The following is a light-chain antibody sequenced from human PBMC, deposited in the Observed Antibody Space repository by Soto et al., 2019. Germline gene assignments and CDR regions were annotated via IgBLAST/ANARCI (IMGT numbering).Light chain of an antibody. V-gene: IGLV2-23*03. CDR2: EGS. Sequence: QSALTQPASVSGSPGQSITISCTGTSSDVGSYNLVSWYQQHPGKAHKLMIYEGSKRPSGVSNRVSGSKSGNTASLTISGLQAEDEADDYCCSYAGSSTFGVFGGGTKLTVL. CDR1: SSDVGSYNL. J-gene: IGLJ2*01. CDR3: CSYAGSSTFGV.